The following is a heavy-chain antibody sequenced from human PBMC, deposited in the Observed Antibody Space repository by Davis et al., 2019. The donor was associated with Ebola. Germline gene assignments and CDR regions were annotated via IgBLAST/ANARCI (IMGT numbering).Heavy chain of an antibody. D-gene: IGHD3-22*01. Sequence: GESLKISCAASGLPFTTYIMNWVRQAPGKGLEWVASITSSSDHIYYADSVKGRFTISRDNAKSSLYLQMSSLRADDTAVYYCARDRDYYDTSGYHPRGWLDLWGQGTLVTVSS. V-gene: IGHV3-21*01. CDR2: ITSSSDHI. CDR1: GLPFTTYI. CDR3: ARDRDYYDTSGYHPRGWLDL. J-gene: IGHJ5*02.